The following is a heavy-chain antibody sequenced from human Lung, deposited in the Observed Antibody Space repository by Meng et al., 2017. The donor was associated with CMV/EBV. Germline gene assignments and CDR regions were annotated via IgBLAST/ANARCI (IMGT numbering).Heavy chain of an antibody. J-gene: IGHJ5*02. CDR1: RPSICRVGYY. D-gene: IGHD3-10*01. Sequence: QLELQEAGAGLVTPSHTLSLTCTVSRPSICRVGYYWSWIRQHPGKGLEWIGYIHSSGSTYYNPSLRSRLTISVDTSKNQFSLKLSSVTAADTAVYYCARASYGSGSPLGESWFDPWGQGTLVTVSS. CDR2: IHSSGST. V-gene: IGHV4-31*03. CDR3: ARASYGSGSPLGESWFDP.